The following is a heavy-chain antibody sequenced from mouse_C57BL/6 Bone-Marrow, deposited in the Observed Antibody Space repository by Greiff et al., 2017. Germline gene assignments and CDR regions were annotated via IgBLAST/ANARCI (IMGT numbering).Heavy chain of an antibody. Sequence: VQLQQSGPGLVQPSQSLSITCTVSGFSLTSYGVHWVRQSPGKGLEWLGVIWSGGSTDYNAAFISRLSISKDNSKSQVFFKMNSLQADDTAIYYCARGDSSGSGFAYWGQGTLVTVSA. CDR3: ARGDSSGSGFAY. D-gene: IGHD3-2*02. J-gene: IGHJ3*01. V-gene: IGHV2-2*01. CDR1: GFSLTSYG. CDR2: IWSGGST.